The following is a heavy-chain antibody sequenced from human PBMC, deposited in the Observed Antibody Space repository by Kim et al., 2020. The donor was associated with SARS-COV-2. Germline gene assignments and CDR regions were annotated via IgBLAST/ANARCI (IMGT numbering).Heavy chain of an antibody. Sequence: SGSTHHNTSLKSRVPRSVDPSKNQFSLKLSSVTAADTAVYYCARGRGFDPWGQGTLVTVSS. CDR3: ARGRGFDP. V-gene: IGHV4-34*01. CDR2: SGST. J-gene: IGHJ5*02.